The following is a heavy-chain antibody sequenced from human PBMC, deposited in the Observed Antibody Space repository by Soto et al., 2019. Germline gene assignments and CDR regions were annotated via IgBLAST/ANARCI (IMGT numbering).Heavy chain of an antibody. CDR1: GFTFSSYW. D-gene: IGHD1-1*01. CDR3: ARDGEGDYNDFDY. V-gene: IGHV3-7*01. CDR2: INQDGSEK. Sequence: EVQLVESGGGSVQPGGSLRVSCVASGFTFSSYWMTWVRQAPGKGLEWVANINQDGSEKYSVDSVKGRFTISRDNAKNSLYLQMNSLRAEDTAVYYCARDGEGDYNDFDYWGQGTLVTVSS. J-gene: IGHJ4*02.